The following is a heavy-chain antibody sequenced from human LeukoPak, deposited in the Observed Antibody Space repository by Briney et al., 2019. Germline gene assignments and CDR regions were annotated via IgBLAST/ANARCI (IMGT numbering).Heavy chain of an antibody. V-gene: IGHV4-39*01. CDR1: GGSISSSSYY. J-gene: IGHJ4*02. CDR2: IYYSGST. CDR3: ARQISVYYYGSGSYLDY. Sequence: SETLSLTCTVSGGSISSSSYYWGWIRQPPGKGLEWIGSIYYSGSTYYNPSLKSRVTISVDTSKNQFSLKLSSVTAADTAVYYCARQISVYYYGSGSYLDYWGQGTLVTVSS. D-gene: IGHD3-10*01.